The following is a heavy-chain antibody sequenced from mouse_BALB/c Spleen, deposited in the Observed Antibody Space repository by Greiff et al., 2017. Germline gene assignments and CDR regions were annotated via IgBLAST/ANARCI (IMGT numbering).Heavy chain of an antibody. Sequence: VQLQQSGAELVRPGVSVKISCKGSGYTFTDYAMHWVKQSHAKSLEWIGVISTYYGDASYNQKFKGKATMTVDKSSSTAYMELARLTSEDSAIYYCARSGSYYGNSAWFAYWGQGTLVTVSA. J-gene: IGHJ3*01. V-gene: IGHV1S137*01. CDR1: GYTFTDYA. D-gene: IGHD2-10*01. CDR2: ISTYYGDA. CDR3: ARSGSYYGNSAWFAY.